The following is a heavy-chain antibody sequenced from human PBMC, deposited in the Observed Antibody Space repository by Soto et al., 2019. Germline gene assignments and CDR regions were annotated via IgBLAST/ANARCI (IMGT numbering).Heavy chain of an antibody. V-gene: IGHV3-23*01. CDR2: VSGTAESI. D-gene: IGHD3-10*01. CDR3: AKLPLIRGNALEL. CDR1: GFSLRSYA. Sequence: QLLQSGGGLVRPGGSVTLSCVASGFSLRSYAVAWVRQAPGKGLEWVSVVSGTAESIYYADSVRGRFTISRDISRGAVFLQMIFLTAADTVLYYCAKLPLIRGNALELWGQGTMVTGSS. J-gene: IGHJ3*01.